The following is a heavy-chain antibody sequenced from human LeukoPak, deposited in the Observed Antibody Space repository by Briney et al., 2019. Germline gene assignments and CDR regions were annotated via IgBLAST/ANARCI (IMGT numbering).Heavy chain of an antibody. J-gene: IGHJ3*02. V-gene: IGHV4-59*12. CDR3: ARMIVAYDAFDI. CDR2: IYYSGGT. CDR1: GGSMSSYY. D-gene: IGHD3-22*01. Sequence: SETLSLTCTVSGGSMSSYYWSWIRQPPGKGLEWIGYIYYSGGTSYNPSLKSRVTISVDTSKNKFSLKLSSVTAADTAVYYCARMIVAYDAFDIWGQGTMVTVSS.